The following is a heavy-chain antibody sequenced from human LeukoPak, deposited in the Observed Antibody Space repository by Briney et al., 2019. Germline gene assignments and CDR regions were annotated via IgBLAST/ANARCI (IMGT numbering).Heavy chain of an antibody. Sequence: ASVKVSCKVSGSTLSELSIHWVRQAPGKGLEWMGGFDPEDAKRVYAQKLQGRVTMTEDTSTGTAYMELRSLRSGDTAVYYCATPRSNGWSWFAFDVWGQGTLVIVST. CDR1: GSTLSELS. D-gene: IGHD5-18*01. CDR3: ATPRSNGWSWFAFDV. V-gene: IGHV1-24*01. CDR2: FDPEDAKR. J-gene: IGHJ3*01.